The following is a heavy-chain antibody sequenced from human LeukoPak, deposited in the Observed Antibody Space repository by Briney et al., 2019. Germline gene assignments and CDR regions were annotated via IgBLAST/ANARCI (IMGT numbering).Heavy chain of an antibody. D-gene: IGHD3-22*01. J-gene: IGHJ3*02. V-gene: IGHV3-7*01. CDR2: IREDGSEK. Sequence: GGSLRLSCIGPGFIFGRSWMTWVRQAPGKGLEWVAKIREDGSEKYYVDSVKGRFTISRDNAKNSLFLQMNGLRVEDTAVYYCARDAAYYDSSGYYDAIDIWGQGTMVTVSS. CDR3: ARDAAYYDSSGYYDAIDI. CDR1: GFIFGRSW.